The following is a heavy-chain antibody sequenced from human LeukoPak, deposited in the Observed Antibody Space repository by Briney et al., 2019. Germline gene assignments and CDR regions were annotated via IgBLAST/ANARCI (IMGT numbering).Heavy chain of an antibody. CDR3: ATTRRYSSSWYGPYYFDY. CDR2: ISYDGTNK. D-gene: IGHD6-13*01. Sequence: GGSLRLSCAASGFTFRSYAMHWVRQAPGKGLEWVAGISYDGTNKYYADSVKGRFTISRDNSRNTLYLQMNSLRSDDTAVYYCATTRRYSSSWYGPYYFDYWGQGTLVTVSS. J-gene: IGHJ4*02. V-gene: IGHV3-30-3*01. CDR1: GFTFRSYA.